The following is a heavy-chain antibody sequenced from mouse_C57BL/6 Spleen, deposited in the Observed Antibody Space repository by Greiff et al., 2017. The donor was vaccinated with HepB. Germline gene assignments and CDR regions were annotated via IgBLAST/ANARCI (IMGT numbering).Heavy chain of an antibody. J-gene: IGHJ2*01. CDR3: ARDPDYYGSSYRFDY. Sequence: EVQLVESGGGLVKPGGSLKLSCAASGFTFSSYAMSWVRQTPEKRLEWVATISDGGSYTYYPDNVKGRFTISRDNAKNNLYLQMSHLKSEDTAMYYCARDPDYYGSSYRFDYWGQGTTLTVSS. D-gene: IGHD1-1*01. CDR1: GFTFSSYA. CDR2: ISDGGSYT. V-gene: IGHV5-4*01.